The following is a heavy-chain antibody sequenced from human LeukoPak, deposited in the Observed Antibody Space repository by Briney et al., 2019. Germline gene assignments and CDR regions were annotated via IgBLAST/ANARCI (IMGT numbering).Heavy chain of an antibody. CDR2: ANPNGGST. Sequence: GASVKVSCKASGYSFTTYYMHWVRHAPGQGREWLGIANPNGGSTNYAQKFQDRVPLTWARATTTLYLGRSSLRPDATAVYYCARACGYYKPEFYYWGQRALFTVSS. CDR1: GYSFTTYY. D-gene: IGHD3-3*01. V-gene: IGHV1-46*01. CDR3: ARACGYYKPEFYY. J-gene: IGHJ4*02.